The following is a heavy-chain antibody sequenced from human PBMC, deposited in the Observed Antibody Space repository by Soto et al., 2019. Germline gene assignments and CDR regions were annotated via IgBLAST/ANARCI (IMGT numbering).Heavy chain of an antibody. D-gene: IGHD3-16*01. V-gene: IGHV1-18*01. Sequence: QVQLVQSGAEVKKPGASVKVSCKASGYTFTNFGISWVRQAPGLGLEWMGWISAYNGNTNYAQKFQGRVTMATDTSPRPAYTEVRTLRFDDPAVYYCARGGTRIDYWGQGTLVTVSS. CDR3: ARGGTRIDY. CDR2: ISAYNGNT. CDR1: GYTFTNFG. J-gene: IGHJ4*02.